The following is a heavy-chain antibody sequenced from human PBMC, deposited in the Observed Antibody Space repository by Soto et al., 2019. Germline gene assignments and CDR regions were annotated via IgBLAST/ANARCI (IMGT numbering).Heavy chain of an antibody. CDR3: ARDIDYDIDY. CDR1: GYIFNNCG. D-gene: IGHD4-17*01. J-gene: IGHJ4*02. V-gene: IGHV1-18*01. CDR2: IYPKEGRI. Sequence: QVQLVQSGAEVKKPGASVKVSCEASGYIFNNCGITWVRQAPGQGLEWMGWIYPKEGRINFAQKFQGRVTLTTDTSTTTAYMELRSLRFDDSAVYFCARDIDYDIDYWGQGTLVTVSS.